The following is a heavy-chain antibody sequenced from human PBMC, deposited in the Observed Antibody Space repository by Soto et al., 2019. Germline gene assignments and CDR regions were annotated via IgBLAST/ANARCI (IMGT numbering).Heavy chain of an antibody. J-gene: IGHJ6*01. Sequence: GGSLRLSCAASGFTFSSYDMHWVRQATGKGLEWVSAIGTAGDTYYPGSVKGRFTISRENAKNSLYLQMNSLRAEDTAVYYCAREFKWVDHPYYYYYGMDVWGQGTTVTVSS. CDR1: GFTFSSYD. CDR2: IGTAGDT. V-gene: IGHV3-13*01. CDR3: AREFKWVDHPYYYYYGMDV. D-gene: IGHD2-8*01.